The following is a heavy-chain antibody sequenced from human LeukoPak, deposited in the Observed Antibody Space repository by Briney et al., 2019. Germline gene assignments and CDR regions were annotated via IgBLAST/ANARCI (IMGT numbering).Heavy chain of an antibody. V-gene: IGHV3-43*02. J-gene: IGHJ1*01. D-gene: IGHD4-17*01. CDR1: GFTFYDYA. Sequence: RPGGSLRLSCAASGFTFYDYAMHWVRQAPGKGLEWVSLISWDGGITYDADAVKGRFTISRDNSKNSLYLQMNSLRTEDNALYYCAKAPVTSLDAEYFQHWGQGTLVTVSS. CDR3: AKAPVTSLDAEYFQH. CDR2: ISWDGGIT.